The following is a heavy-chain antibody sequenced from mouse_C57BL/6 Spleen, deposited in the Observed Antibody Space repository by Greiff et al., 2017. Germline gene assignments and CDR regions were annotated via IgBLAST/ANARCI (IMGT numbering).Heavy chain of an antibody. V-gene: IGHV1-80*01. CDR2: IYPGDGDT. Sequence: QVQLKESGAELVKPGASVKISCKASGYAFSSYWMNWVKQRPGKGLEWIGQIYPGDGDTNYNGKFKGKATLTADKSSSPAYMQLSSLTSEDSAVYFCATSYYNVSSHAMDYWGQGTSVTVSS. D-gene: IGHD1-1*01. CDR3: ATSYYNVSSHAMDY. CDR1: GYAFSSYW. J-gene: IGHJ4*01.